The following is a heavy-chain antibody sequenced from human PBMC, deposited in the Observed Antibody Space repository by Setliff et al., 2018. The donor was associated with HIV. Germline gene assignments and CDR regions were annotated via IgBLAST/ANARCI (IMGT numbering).Heavy chain of an antibody. CDR2: VYPVTSGA. J-gene: IGHJ4*02. D-gene: IGHD2-2*01. Sequence: PGESLKISCKVSGYTFTDYNIGWVRQMPGKGLEWMGLVYPVTSGANYSPSFQGQVTMSVDNSNNTAFLQWNSLRASDSAMYYCARPRGNDYAGSGFDNWGQGTLVTVSS. V-gene: IGHV5-51*01. CDR3: ARPRGNDYAGSGFDN. CDR1: GYTFTDYN.